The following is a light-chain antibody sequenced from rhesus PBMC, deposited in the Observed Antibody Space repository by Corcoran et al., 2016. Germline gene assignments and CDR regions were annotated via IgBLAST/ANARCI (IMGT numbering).Light chain of an antibody. CDR3: QQYSSRPFT. V-gene: IGKV1-22*01. CDR1: QGISSW. Sequence: DIQMTQSPSSLSASVGDTVTITCRASQGISSWLACYQQKPGKAPKLLIYKASSLQSGVPSRFSGSGSGTDFTLTISSLQSEDCATYNCQQYSSRPFTFGPGTKLDIK. J-gene: IGKJ3*01. CDR2: KAS.